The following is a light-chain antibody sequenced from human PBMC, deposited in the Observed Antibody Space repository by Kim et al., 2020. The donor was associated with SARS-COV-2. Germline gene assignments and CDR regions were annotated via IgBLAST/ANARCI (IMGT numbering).Light chain of an antibody. CDR1: QDISNY. Sequence: DIQMTQSPSSLSASVGDRVTITCRASQDISNYVAWYQQKPGKVPKVLIYSASALRSGVPSRFSGSGSGTDFTLTISSLQPEDVATYYCQNYDGAPWTFGQGTRVEI. V-gene: IGKV1-27*01. CDR3: QNYDGAPWT. CDR2: SAS. J-gene: IGKJ1*01.